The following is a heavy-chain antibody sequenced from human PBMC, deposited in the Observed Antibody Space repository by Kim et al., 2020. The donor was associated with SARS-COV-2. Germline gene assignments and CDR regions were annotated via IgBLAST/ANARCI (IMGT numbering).Heavy chain of an antibody. CDR2: ISGSGGST. V-gene: IGHV3-23*01. CDR1: GFAFSSYA. CDR3: AQQGRNFDY. Sequence: GGSLRLSCAASGFAFSSYAMSWVRQAPGKGLEWVSAISGSGGSTYYADFVKGRFTISRDNSKNTLYLQMNSLRAEDTAVYYCAQQGRNFDYWGQGTLVTVSS. J-gene: IGHJ4*02.